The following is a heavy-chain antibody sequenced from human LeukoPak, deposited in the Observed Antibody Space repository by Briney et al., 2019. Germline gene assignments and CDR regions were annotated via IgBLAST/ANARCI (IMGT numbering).Heavy chain of an antibody. Sequence: GGSLRLSCAASGFSFRNHEMNWVRQAPGKGLEWVSYISTSGSTIYYADSVKGRFTISRDNAESALYLQMNSLGAEDTAVYYCARDRWVAGKFEGDLDYWGQGTLVTVSS. V-gene: IGHV3-48*03. D-gene: IGHD6-19*01. J-gene: IGHJ4*02. CDR2: ISTSGSTI. CDR3: ARDRWVAGKFEGDLDY. CDR1: GFSFRNHE.